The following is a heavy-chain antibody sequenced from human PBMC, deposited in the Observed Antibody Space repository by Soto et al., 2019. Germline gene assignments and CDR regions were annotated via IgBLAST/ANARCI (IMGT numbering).Heavy chain of an antibody. V-gene: IGHV1-46*01. J-gene: IGHJ4*02. Sequence: QVQLVQSGAEVKKPGASVKVSCKASGYIFTNHYIHWVRQAPGQGLEWMGIINPSGGSTNYLQKFKGRITMTRDTSTSPVYMELSSLRSEDTAVYFCARADYYDSSGFYYDCWGQGTLVTVSS. D-gene: IGHD3-22*01. CDR2: INPSGGST. CDR1: GYIFTNHY. CDR3: ARADYYDSSGFYYDC.